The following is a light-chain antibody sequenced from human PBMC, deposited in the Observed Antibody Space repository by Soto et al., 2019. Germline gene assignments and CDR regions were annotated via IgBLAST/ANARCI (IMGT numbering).Light chain of an antibody. CDR2: KAS. CDR1: QSISVW. J-gene: IGKJ2*01. V-gene: IGKV1-5*03. CDR3: QNYNTYSRT. Sequence: DIEMTQSPATLSASVGDRVTITCRASQSISVWLAWYQQKPGEAPNLLIYKASSLASGVPSRFRGSGSATDFTLTISSLQPEDLATYYCQNYNTYSRTFGEGTKLEIK.